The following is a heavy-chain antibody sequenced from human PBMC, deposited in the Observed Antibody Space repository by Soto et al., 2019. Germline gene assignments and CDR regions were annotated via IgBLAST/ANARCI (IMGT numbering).Heavy chain of an antibody. CDR1: GGSFSGYY. D-gene: IGHD2-21*01. CDR3: AREVWLSIDY. J-gene: IGHJ4*02. CDR2: INRSGRT. V-gene: IGHV4-34*01. Sequence: QVQLQQWGAGLLKPSETLSLTCAVYGGSFSGYYWSWIRQPPGKGLEWIGEINRSGRTNYNPSLKSRVTISVDKSKNQFSLKLSSVTAADTAVYYCAREVWLSIDYWGQGTLVTVSS.